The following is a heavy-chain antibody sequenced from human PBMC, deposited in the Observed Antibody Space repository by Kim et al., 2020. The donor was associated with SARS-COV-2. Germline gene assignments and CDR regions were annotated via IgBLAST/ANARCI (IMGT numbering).Heavy chain of an antibody. CDR3: AISGRITMVRGVPFDY. Sequence: SLKSRVTISVDKSKNQFSLKLSSVTAVDTAVYYCAISGRITMVRGVPFDYWGQGTLVTVSS. J-gene: IGHJ4*02. V-gene: IGHV4-4*02. D-gene: IGHD3-10*01.